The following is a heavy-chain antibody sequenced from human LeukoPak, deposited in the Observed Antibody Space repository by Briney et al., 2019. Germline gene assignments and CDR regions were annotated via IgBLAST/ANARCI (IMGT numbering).Heavy chain of an antibody. CDR3: ARVSNTMVRGVIITIFDY. CDR1: GGSISSYY. D-gene: IGHD3-10*01. CDR2: IYYSGST. V-gene: IGHV4-59*01. Sequence: PSETLSLTCTVSGGSISSYYWSWIRQPPGKGLEWIGYIYYSGSTNYNPSLKSRVTISVDTSKNQFSLKLSSVTAADTAVYYCARVSNTMVRGVIITIFDYWGQGTLVTVSS. J-gene: IGHJ4*02.